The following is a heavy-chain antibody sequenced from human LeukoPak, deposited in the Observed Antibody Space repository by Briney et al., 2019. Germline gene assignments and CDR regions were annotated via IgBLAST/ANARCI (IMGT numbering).Heavy chain of an antibody. Sequence: GASVKVSCKASGYTFTSYGISWVRQAPGQGLEWMGWISAYNGNTNYAQKLQGRVTMTTDTSTSTAYMELRSLRSDDTAVYYCARDFHAGSPYCGGDCYSDYWGQGTLVTVSS. V-gene: IGHV1-18*01. D-gene: IGHD2-21*02. CDR1: GYTFTSYG. CDR3: ARDFHAGSPYCGGDCYSDY. CDR2: ISAYNGNT. J-gene: IGHJ4*02.